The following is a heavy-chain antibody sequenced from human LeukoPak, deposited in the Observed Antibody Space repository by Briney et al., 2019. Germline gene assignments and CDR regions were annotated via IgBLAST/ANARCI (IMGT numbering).Heavy chain of an antibody. Sequence: ASVKVSCKASGYTFTSYAMHWVRQAPGQRLEWMGWINAGNGNTKYSQKFQGRVTITRDTSASTAYMELSSLRSEDTAVYYCARGEAFGELGDYWGQGTLVTVSS. CDR3: ARGEAFGELGDY. CDR2: INAGNGNT. J-gene: IGHJ4*02. CDR1: GYTFTSYA. D-gene: IGHD3-10*01. V-gene: IGHV1-3*01.